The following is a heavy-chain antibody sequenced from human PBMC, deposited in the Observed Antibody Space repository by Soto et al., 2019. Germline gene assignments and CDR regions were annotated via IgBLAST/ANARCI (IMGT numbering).Heavy chain of an antibody. CDR2: FDPEDGET. D-gene: IGHD6-13*01. V-gene: IGHV1-24*01. CDR1: GYTLTELS. J-gene: IGHJ4*02. CDR3: ATWGLIAAAGTLFY. Sequence: ASGKVSCKASGYTLTELSMHWVRQAPGKGLEWMGGFDPEDGETIYAQKFQGRVTMTEDTSTDTAYMELSSLRSEDTAVYYCATWGLIAAAGTLFYWGQGTLVTVSS.